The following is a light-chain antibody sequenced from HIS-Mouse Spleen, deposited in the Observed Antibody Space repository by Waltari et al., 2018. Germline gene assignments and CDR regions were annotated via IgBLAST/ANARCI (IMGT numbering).Light chain of an antibody. Sequence: EIVLTQSPATLSLSPGERATLSCRASQSVSSHLAWYQQKPGQAPRLLIYDASNRATGIPARFSGSGSGTDFTLNISSLEPEDFAVYYCQQRSNWPPTFGQGTKVEIK. J-gene: IGKJ1*01. V-gene: IGKV3-11*01. CDR2: DAS. CDR3: QQRSNWPPT. CDR1: QSVSSH.